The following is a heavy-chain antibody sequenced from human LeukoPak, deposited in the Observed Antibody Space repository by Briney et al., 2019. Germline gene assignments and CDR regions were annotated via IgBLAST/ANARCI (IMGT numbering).Heavy chain of an antibody. J-gene: IGHJ5*02. V-gene: IGHV4-39*07. CDR3: ARGRGATAPNWFDP. D-gene: IGHD1-26*01. CDR2: IYYSGNT. CDR1: GGSISSSSYY. Sequence: SETLSLTCTVSGGSISSSSYYWGWIRQPPGKGLEWIGSIYYSGNTYYSPSLKSRVTISVDTSKNQFSLKLSSVTAADTAVYYCARGRGATAPNWFDPWGQGTLVTVSS.